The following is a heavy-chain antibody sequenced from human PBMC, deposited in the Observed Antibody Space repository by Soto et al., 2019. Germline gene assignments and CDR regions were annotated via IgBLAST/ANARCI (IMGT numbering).Heavy chain of an antibody. D-gene: IGHD2-8*01. CDR3: AKDRSLTVYAPIDY. CDR2: ISGSGGST. V-gene: IGHV3-23*01. CDR1: GFTFSSHA. Sequence: GGSLRLSWATSGFTFSSHAMSWVRQAPGKGLEWVSAISGSGGSTYYSDSVKGRFTISRDNSTNTLSLQMNSLRAEDTAVYYCAKDRSLTVYAPIDYWGHGTLVTVSS. J-gene: IGHJ4*01.